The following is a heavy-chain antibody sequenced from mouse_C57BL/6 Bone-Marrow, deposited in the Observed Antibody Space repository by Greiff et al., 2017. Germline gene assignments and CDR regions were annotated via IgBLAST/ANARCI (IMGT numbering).Heavy chain of an antibody. J-gene: IGHJ3*01. CDR3: TREAWFAY. CDR2: IDPENGDT. CDR1: GFNIKDDY. V-gene: IGHV14-4*01. Sequence: EVQLQQSGAELVRPGASVKLSCTASGFNIKDDYMHWVKQRPEQGLEWIGWIDPENGDTEYASKFQGKATITADTSSNTADLQLSSLTSEDTADYYGTREAWFAYWGQGTLVTVSA.